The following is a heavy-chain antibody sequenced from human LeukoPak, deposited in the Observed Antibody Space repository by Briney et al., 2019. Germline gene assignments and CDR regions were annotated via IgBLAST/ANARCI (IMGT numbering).Heavy chain of an antibody. CDR3: ARVAKALERYYYDSSGYYYQGPNFDY. J-gene: IGHJ4*02. Sequence: NTSETLSLTCAVYGGSFSGYYWSWIRQPPGKGLEWIGEINHSGSTNYIPSLKSRVTISVDTSKNQFSLKLSSVTAADTAVYYCARVAKALERYYYDSSGYYYQGPNFDYWGQGTLVTVSS. V-gene: IGHV4-34*01. CDR1: GGSFSGYY. D-gene: IGHD3-22*01. CDR2: INHSGST.